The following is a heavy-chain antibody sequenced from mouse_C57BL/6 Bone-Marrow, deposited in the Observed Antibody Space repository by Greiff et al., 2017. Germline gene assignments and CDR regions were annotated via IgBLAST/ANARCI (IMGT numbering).Heavy chain of an antibody. CDR2: IDPETGGT. J-gene: IGHJ2*01. CDR1: GYTFTDYE. V-gene: IGHV1-15*01. CDR3: TVTTLVATNFDY. D-gene: IGHD1-1*01. Sequence: VQLQQSGAELVRPGASVTLSCKASGYTFTDYEMHWVKQTPVHGLEWIGAIDPETGGTAYNQKFKGKAILTADKSSSTAYMELRSLTSEDSAVYYCTVTTLVATNFDYWGQGTTLTVSS.